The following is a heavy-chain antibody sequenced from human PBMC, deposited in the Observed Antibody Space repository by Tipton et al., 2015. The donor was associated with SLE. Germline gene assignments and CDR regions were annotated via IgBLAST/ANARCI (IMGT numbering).Heavy chain of an antibody. D-gene: IGHD5-24*01. V-gene: IGHV4-34*01. J-gene: IGHJ4*02. CDR2: INHSGST. CDR3: ARGSMD. CDR1: GFTFSSYA. Sequence: LRLSCAASGFTFSSYAMSWVRQPPGKGLEWIGEINHSGSTNYKPSLKSRVTISVDTSKNQFSLKLSSVTAADTAVYYCARGSMDWGQGTLVTVSS.